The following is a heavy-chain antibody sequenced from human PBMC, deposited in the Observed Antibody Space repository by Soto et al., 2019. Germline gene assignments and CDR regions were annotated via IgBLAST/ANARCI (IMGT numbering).Heavy chain of an antibody. Sequence: QSQTLSLTCAISGDSVSSNSAAWNWIRQSPSRGLEWLGRTYYRSKWYNDYAVSVKSRITINPDTSKNQFSLQLNSVTPEDTAVYYCAREQGYCSGGSCYSYYYYYMDVWGKGTTVTVSS. CDR2: TYYRSKWYN. CDR3: AREQGYCSGGSCYSYYYYYMDV. D-gene: IGHD2-15*01. CDR1: GDSVSSNSAA. V-gene: IGHV6-1*01. J-gene: IGHJ6*03.